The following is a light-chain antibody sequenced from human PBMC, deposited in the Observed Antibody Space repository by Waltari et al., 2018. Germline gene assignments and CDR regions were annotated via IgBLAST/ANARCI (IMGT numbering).Light chain of an antibody. Sequence: EVVMTQSPATLSVSPGERATLSCRASQSVSSNLAWYQQKHGQPPRLLIYGASTRVTGLPARFSGSGSGTEFTLTISSLQSEDFAVYYCQQYNNRPYTFGQGTNLDLK. CDR1: QSVSSN. CDR3: QQYNNRPYT. J-gene: IGKJ2*01. CDR2: GAS. V-gene: IGKV3-15*01.